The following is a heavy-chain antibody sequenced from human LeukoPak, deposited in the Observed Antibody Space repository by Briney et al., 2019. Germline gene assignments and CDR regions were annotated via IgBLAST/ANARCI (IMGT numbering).Heavy chain of an antibody. CDR2: ISSSSSTI. CDR3: ARDSEARMDV. V-gene: IGHV3-48*04. Sequence: GGSLRLSCAASGFTFSTYNMNWVRQAPGKGLEWVSYISSSSSTIYYADSVKGRFTISRDNAKNSLYLQMNSLRAEDTAVYYCARDSEARMDVWGQGTTVTVFS. J-gene: IGHJ6*02. CDR1: GFTFSTYN.